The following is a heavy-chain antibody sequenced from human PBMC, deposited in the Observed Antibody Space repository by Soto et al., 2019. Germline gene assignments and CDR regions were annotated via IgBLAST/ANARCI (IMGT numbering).Heavy chain of an antibody. V-gene: IGHV1-69*02. CDR3: EGFCSGGSCYPIDS. Sequence: SVNVSCKASGGTFSSHTIIWVRQAPGQSREWMGRINPLFGITNYAQKFQGRVAITADKSTSTAYMELSSLRSEDTAIYYCEGFCSGGSCYPIDSWGHGTLVNVSS. CDR2: INPLFGIT. J-gene: IGHJ5*01. D-gene: IGHD2-15*01. CDR1: GGTFSSHT.